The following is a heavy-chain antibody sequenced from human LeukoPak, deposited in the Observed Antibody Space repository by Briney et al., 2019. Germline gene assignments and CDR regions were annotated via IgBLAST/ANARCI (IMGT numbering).Heavy chain of an antibody. J-gene: IGHJ4*02. D-gene: IGHD2-15*01. CDR1: GFTFSSYA. Sequence: GGSLRLSCAACGFTFSSYAMSWVRQAPGKGLEWVSAISGSGGSTYYADSVKGRFTISRDNSKNTLYLQMNSLRAEDTAVYYCAKPHRQVVVASRVYFDYWGQGTLVTVCS. CDR3: AKPHRQVVVASRVYFDY. CDR2: ISGSGGST. V-gene: IGHV3-23*01.